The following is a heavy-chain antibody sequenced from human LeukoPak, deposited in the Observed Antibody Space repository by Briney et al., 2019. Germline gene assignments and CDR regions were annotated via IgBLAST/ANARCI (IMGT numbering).Heavy chain of an antibody. CDR1: GYTFTSYG. CDR2: ISAYNGNT. CDR3: ARAVTKDRYNWFDP. V-gene: IGHV1-18*01. D-gene: IGHD3-10*01. J-gene: IGHJ5*02. Sequence: GASVKVSCKASGYTFTSYGISWVRQAPGQGLEWMGWISAYNGNTNYAQKLQGRVTMTTDTSTSTAYMELRSLRSDDTAVYYCARAVTKDRYNWFDPWSQGTLVTVSS.